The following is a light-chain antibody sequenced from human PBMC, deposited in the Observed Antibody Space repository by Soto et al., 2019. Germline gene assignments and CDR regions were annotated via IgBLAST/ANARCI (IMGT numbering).Light chain of an antibody. CDR3: QQCVGSPLFS. CDR1: QSVTSSC. Sequence: EIVLTQSPATLSLSPGERATLSCTASQSVTSSCLAWYQRKPGQPPRLLIDTTSTRDTDIPDRFSGSECWTDFNLMIRGLQAEDFAGYDCQQCVGSPLFSFGHGTRVDI. J-gene: IGKJ3*01. CDR2: TTS. V-gene: IGKV3-20*01.